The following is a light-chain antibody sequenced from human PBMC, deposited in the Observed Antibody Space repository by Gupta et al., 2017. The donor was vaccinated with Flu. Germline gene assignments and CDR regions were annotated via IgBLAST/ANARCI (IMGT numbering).Light chain of an antibody. CDR3: QQYDSYPQT. CDR1: QGISSY. V-gene: IGKV1-8*01. J-gene: IGKJ1*01. Sequence: PSSLSASTGDRVTITCRASQGISSYLAWYQQKPGKAPKLLIYAASTLQSGVPSRFSGSGSGTDFTLTISCLQSEDFATYYCQQYDSYPQTFGQGTKVEIK. CDR2: AAS.